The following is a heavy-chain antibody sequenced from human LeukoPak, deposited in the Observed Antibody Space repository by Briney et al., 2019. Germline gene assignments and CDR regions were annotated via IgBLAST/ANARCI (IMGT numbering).Heavy chain of an antibody. CDR2: ISGSSGTV. V-gene: IGHV3-48*01. D-gene: IGHD3-9*01. J-gene: IGHJ4*02. Sequence: GGSLRLSCAASGFTFSSYAMHWVRQAPGKGLEWVAYISGSSGTVYYADSVKGRFTISRDKAKKSLYLQMNSLRAEDTAVYYCARDFKARGGFYDILTGQYYLDYWGQGTLVTVSS. CDR1: GFTFSSYA. CDR3: ARDFKARGGFYDILTGQYYLDY.